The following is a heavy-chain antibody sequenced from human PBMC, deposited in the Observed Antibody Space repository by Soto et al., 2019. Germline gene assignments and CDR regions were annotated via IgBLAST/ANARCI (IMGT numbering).Heavy chain of an antibody. CDR1: GFTFSSYA. CDR2: ISYDGSNK. J-gene: IGHJ4*02. V-gene: IGHV3-30-3*01. Sequence: GGSVRLSCAASGFTFSSYAMHWVRQAPGKGLEWVAVISYDGSNKYYADSVKGRFTISRDNSKNTLYLQMNSLRAEDTAVYYCARPEWSPDTATVRSIGYWGQGTLVTVSS. CDR3: ARPEWSPDTATVRSIGY. D-gene: IGHD5-18*01.